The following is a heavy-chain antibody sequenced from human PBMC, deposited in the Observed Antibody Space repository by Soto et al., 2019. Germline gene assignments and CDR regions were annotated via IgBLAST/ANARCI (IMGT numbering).Heavy chain of an antibody. J-gene: IGHJ4*02. Sequence: QLQLQESGPGLVKPSETLSLTCSVSGGSISTSSYFWGWIRQPPGKGLEWVGAVHYSGSAYYRSSLQSPVTTAAATSQNQFTLRLRSATAADTSVYYCARHLWGWGSYSGLLDFWGQGALVTVSS. CDR3: ARHLWGWGSYSGLLDF. D-gene: IGHD1-26*01. V-gene: IGHV4-39*01. CDR2: VHYSGSA. CDR1: GGSISTSSYF.